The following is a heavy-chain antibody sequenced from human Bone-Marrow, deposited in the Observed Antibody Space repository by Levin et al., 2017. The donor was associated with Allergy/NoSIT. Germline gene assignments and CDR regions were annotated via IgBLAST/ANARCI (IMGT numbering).Heavy chain of an antibody. D-gene: IGHD3-10*01. Sequence: ASVKVSCKTSGFIFTNYWIAWVRQMPGKGLEWMGIIYPDYSDTKYSPSFQGQVTISADKSTSTAYLQWRGLKASDTAIYYCARATMVFDYWGQGTLVTVSS. CDR1: GFIFTNYW. J-gene: IGHJ4*02. CDR3: ARATMVFDY. V-gene: IGHV5-51*01. CDR2: IYPDYSDT.